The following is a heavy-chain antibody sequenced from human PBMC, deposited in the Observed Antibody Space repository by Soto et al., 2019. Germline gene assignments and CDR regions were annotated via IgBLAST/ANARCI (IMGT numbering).Heavy chain of an antibody. CDR2: IIPIFGTA. V-gene: IGHV1-69*13. D-gene: IGHD3-22*01. Sequence: GASVKVSCTASGGTFSSYASSWVRQAPGQGLEWMGGIIPIFGTANYAQKFQGRVTITADESTSTAYMELSSLRSEDTAVYYCARDTYYYDSSGYPGPSWGQGTLVTVSS. CDR3: ARDTYYYDSSGYPGPS. CDR1: GGTFSSYA. J-gene: IGHJ5*02.